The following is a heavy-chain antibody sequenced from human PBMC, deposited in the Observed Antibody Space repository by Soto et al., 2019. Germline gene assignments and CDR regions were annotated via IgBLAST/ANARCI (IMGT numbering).Heavy chain of an antibody. V-gene: IGHV3-30-3*01. CDR3: ARDLTYPPSCTGGSCYLLGF. J-gene: IGHJ4*02. Sequence: QVQLVESGGGVVQPGRSLRLSCAASGFTFSSYGLHWVRQAPGKGLEWVAVILYDGSNKYYADSVKGRFTISRDNSKNTLYLHMNSLRAEDTAVYYCARDLTYPPSCTGGSCYLLGFWGQGTLVTVSS. CDR2: ILYDGSNK. CDR1: GFTFSSYG. D-gene: IGHD2-15*01.